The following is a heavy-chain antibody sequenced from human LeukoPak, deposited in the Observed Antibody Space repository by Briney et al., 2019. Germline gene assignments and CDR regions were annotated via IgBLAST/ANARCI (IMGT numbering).Heavy chain of an antibody. Sequence: ASVKVSCTASGYTFTGYYIHWVRQAPGQGLEWMGRINPNNGGTNYAQKFQGRVTMTTDMSMSTAYMELSRPRSDDTAVYYCAGEDNSSGYRPFDIWGPGAMVTVPS. CDR3: AGEDNSSGYRPFDI. V-gene: IGHV1-2*06. D-gene: IGHD3-22*01. J-gene: IGHJ3*02. CDR1: GYTFTGYY. CDR2: INPNNGGT.